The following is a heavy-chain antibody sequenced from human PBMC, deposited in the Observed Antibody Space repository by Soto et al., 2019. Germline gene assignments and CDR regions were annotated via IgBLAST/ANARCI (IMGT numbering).Heavy chain of an antibody. Sequence: SVKVSCKASGGTFSSYAISWVRQAPGQGLEWMGGIIPIFGTANYAQKFQGRVTITADESTSTAYMELSSLRSEDTAVYYCARAYYDFWSVGPWVDGYYYYGVDVWGQGTTVTVSS. J-gene: IGHJ6*02. CDR2: IIPIFGTA. CDR1: GGTFSSYA. D-gene: IGHD3-3*01. V-gene: IGHV1-69*13. CDR3: ARAYYDFWSVGPWVDGYYYYGVDV.